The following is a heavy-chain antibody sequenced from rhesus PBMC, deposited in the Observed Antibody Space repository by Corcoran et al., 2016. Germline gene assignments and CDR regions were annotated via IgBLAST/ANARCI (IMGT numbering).Heavy chain of an antibody. J-gene: IGHJ3*01. V-gene: IGHV3-103*01. CDR3: AKDPSVAAYDAFDF. CDR1: GLPFSGYT. Sequence: EVQLVGSGGGLAGRGGSLGLSCAVSGLPFSGYTMDWVRQAPGKGLEWVSGITTGGNSYYADSVKGRFTISRDNSKNSFSLQMNSLRTEDTAVYYCAKDPSVAAYDAFDFWGQGLRVTVSS. CDR2: ITTGGNS. D-gene: IGHD4-29*01.